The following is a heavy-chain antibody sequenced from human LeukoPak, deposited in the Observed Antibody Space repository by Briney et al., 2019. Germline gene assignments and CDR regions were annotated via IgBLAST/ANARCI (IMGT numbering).Heavy chain of an antibody. CDR1: GHTLTELS. D-gene: IGHD6-19*01. V-gene: IGHV1-24*01. J-gene: IGHJ4*02. Sequence: ASVKVSCKVSGHTLTELSMHWVRQAPGKGLEWRGGFDPEDGETIYAQKFQGRVTMTEDTSTDTAYMELSSLRSEDTAVYYCAVSVTVAGTIFDYWGPGTLVTVSS. CDR3: AVSVTVAGTIFDY. CDR2: FDPEDGET.